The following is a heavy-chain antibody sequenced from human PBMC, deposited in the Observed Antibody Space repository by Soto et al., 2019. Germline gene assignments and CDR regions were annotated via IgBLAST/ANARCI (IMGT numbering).Heavy chain of an antibody. V-gene: IGHV3-30-3*01. J-gene: IGHJ3*02. D-gene: IGHD6-13*01. Sequence: DLEESGGGVVQPGTSLRLSCVAPGFTFSSYGMHWVRQAPGKGLEWVAVIPNTENKKYYADSVKGRFTISRDNSQNTLFLQMDSLMSEDTAMYYCARTAGGRVRGALDIWGQGTMVTVS. CDR2: IPNTENKK. CDR3: ARTAGGRVRGALDI. CDR1: GFTFSSYG.